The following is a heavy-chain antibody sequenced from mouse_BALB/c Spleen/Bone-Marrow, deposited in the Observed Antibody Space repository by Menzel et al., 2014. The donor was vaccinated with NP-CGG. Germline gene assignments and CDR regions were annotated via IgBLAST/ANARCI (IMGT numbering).Heavy chain of an antibody. CDR2: IDPANCNT. CDR3: ASYYYGSSLFAY. Sequence: VQLQQSGAELVKPGASVKLSCTASGFNIKDTYMHWVKQRPEQGLEWIGRIDPANCNTKYDPKFQGKATITADTSSNTAYLQLSSPTSEDTAVYYCASYYYGSSLFAYWGQGTLVTVSA. CDR1: GFNIKDTY. J-gene: IGHJ3*01. D-gene: IGHD1-1*01. V-gene: IGHV14-3*02.